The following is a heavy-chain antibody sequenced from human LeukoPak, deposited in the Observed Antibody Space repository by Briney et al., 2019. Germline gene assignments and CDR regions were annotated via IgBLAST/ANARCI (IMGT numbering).Heavy chain of an antibody. D-gene: IGHD3-22*01. J-gene: IGHJ4*02. V-gene: IGHV4-38-2*01. Sequence: SQTLSLTCVVTGNFITSGFYWGWIRQPPGKGLEWIGSIYHGGSTYYNPALKSRVTISVDTSKNRFSLKLSSVTAADTAVYYCGGQQDRNGYYFYWGQGTLVTVSS. CDR1: GNFITSGFY. CDR3: GGQQDRNGYYFY. CDR2: IYHGGST.